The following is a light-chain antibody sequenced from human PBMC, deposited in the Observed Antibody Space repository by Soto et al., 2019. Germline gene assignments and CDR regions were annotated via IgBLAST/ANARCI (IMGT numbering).Light chain of an antibody. CDR2: EVS. Sequence: QSALTQPASVSGSPGQSITISCTGTSSDVGGYNYVSWYQQHPGKAPKLMIFEVSNRPSGVSNRFSGSKSGNTASLTISGLQAEDESDYYCSSYTSSSTLVVFGGGTPLTVL. CDR3: SSYTSSSTLVV. V-gene: IGLV2-14*01. J-gene: IGLJ2*01. CDR1: SSDVGGYNY.